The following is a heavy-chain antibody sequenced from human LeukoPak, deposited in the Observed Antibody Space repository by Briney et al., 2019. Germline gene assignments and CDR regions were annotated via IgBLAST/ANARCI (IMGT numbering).Heavy chain of an antibody. D-gene: IGHD6-19*01. V-gene: IGHV3-72*01. CDR1: GVTVSSDY. CDR2: TRNKANSYTT. J-gene: IGHJ3*02. Sequence: PGGSLRLSCAASGVTVSSDYMDRVRQAPGKGLEWVGRTRNKANSYTTEYAASVKGRFTISRDDSKNSLYLQMNSLKTEDTAVYYCAREGSGWSGGFGAFDIWGQGTMVTVSS. CDR3: AREGSGWSGGFGAFDI.